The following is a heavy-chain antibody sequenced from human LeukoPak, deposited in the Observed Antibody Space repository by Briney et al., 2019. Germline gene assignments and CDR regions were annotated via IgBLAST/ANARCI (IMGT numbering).Heavy chain of an antibody. CDR1: GFAFNTYT. V-gene: IGHV3-48*04. Sequence: PGGSLRLSCAASGFAFNTYTMNWVRQAPGKGLEWVSYIDTSITTVYYAGFVKGRFTISRDNAKNSLYLQMNSLRAEDTAVYYCARDLAVADPGDFDYWGQGTLVTVSS. J-gene: IGHJ4*02. CDR2: IDTSITTV. CDR3: ARDLAVADPGDFDY. D-gene: IGHD6-19*01.